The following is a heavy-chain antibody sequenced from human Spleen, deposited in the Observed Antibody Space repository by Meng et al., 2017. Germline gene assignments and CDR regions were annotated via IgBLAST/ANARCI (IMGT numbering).Heavy chain of an antibody. CDR2: IYYTGST. Sequence: QVQLQGSGPGLVRPSEPLSPSCTVFGGSVRSNSFYWSWIRQPPGKGLEWIGYIYYTGSTNYNPSLTSRVTISLDTSYNQFSLKLNSVTAADTATYYCARAIRFGDLSHFDRWGQGTLVTVSS. CDR3: ARAIRFGDLSHFDR. V-gene: IGHV4-61*01. J-gene: IGHJ4*02. CDR1: GGSVRSNSFY. D-gene: IGHD3-10*01.